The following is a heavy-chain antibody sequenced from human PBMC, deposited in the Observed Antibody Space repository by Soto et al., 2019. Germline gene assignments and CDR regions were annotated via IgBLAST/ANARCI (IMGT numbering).Heavy chain of an antibody. D-gene: IGHD2-15*01. J-gene: IGHJ4*02. CDR1: GFTFSRYG. V-gene: IGHV3-48*03. CDR2: ISSSGSTI. Sequence: PGGSLRLSCAASGFTFSRYGMNWVRQAPGKGLEWVSYISSSGSTIYYADSVKGRFTISRDNAKNSLYLQMNSLRAEDTAVYYCARSGGEYYFDYWGQGTLVTVSS. CDR3: ARSGGEYYFDY.